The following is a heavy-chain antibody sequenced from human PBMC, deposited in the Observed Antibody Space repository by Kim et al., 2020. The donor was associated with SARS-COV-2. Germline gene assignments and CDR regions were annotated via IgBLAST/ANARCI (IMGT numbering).Heavy chain of an antibody. CDR3: ARRQFTSGWYYFDY. J-gene: IGHJ4*02. Sequence: ADSVTGRFTIARDNAKTRLYLQMNSLRAEDTAVYYCARRQFTSGWYYFDYWGQGTLVTVSS. V-gene: IGHV3-74*01. D-gene: IGHD6-19*01.